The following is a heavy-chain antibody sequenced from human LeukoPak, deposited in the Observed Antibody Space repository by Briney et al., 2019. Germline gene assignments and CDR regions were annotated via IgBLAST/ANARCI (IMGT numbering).Heavy chain of an antibody. CDR2: INPNSGGT. CDR3: ARDMSGELVTHWFDP. CDR1: GYTLTGYY. D-gene: IGHD3-9*01. Sequence: ASVKVSSKASGYTLTGYYMHCVRQAPGQGLEWMGWINPNSGGTNYAQKFQGRVTMTRDTSISTAYMELSRLRSDDTAVYYCARDMSGELVTHWFDPWGQGTLVTVSS. J-gene: IGHJ5*02. V-gene: IGHV1-2*02.